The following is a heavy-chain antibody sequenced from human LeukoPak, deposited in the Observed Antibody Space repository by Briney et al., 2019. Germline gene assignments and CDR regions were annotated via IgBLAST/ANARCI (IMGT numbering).Heavy chain of an antibody. D-gene: IGHD3-3*01. Sequence: PSGTLSLTCVVSGGSISSSNWWGWIRQPPGKGLEWIGSIYYSGSTYYNPSLKSRVTISVDTSKNQFSLKLSSVTAADTAVYYCARNRPVNLPWSGYYKAGYYYYYYMDVWGKGTTVTVSS. V-gene: IGHV4-4*02. CDR3: ARNRPVNLPWSGYYKAGYYYYYYMDV. CDR2: IYYSGST. J-gene: IGHJ6*03. CDR1: GGSISSSNW.